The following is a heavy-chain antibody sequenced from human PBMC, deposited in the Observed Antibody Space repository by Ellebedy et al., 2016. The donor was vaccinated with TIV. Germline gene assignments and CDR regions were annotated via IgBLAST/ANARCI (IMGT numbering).Heavy chain of an antibody. CDR2: FDPEDGEP. CDR3: ATSRSAYDLCY. CDR1: GYTLTALS. V-gene: IGHV1-24*01. J-gene: IGHJ4*02. D-gene: IGHD5-12*01. Sequence: AASVKVSCKVSGYTLTALSMHWVRQAPGKGLEWMGNFDPEDGEPVYAQNFQGRVTMTEDTSTDTAYMEVSSLRSEDTAVYYCATSRSAYDLCYWGQGTLVTVSS.